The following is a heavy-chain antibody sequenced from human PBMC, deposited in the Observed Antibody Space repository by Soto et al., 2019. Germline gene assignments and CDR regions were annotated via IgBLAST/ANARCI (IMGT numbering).Heavy chain of an antibody. J-gene: IGHJ3*02. CDR3: ASGITIFGVVIPHAAFDI. CDR2: IYSGGST. V-gene: IGHV3-66*01. Sequence: ESGGGLVQPGGSLRLSCAASGFTVSSNYMSWVRQAPGKGLEWVSVIYSGGSTYYADSVKGRFTISRDNSKNTLYLQMNSLRAEDTAVYYCASGITIFGVVIPHAAFDIWGQGTMVTVSS. CDR1: GFTVSSNY. D-gene: IGHD3-3*01.